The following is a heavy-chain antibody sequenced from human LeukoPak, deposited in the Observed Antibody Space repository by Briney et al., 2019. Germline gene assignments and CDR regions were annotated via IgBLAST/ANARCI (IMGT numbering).Heavy chain of an antibody. CDR1: GYTFTGCY. Sequence: GASVKVSCKASGYTFTGCYMHWVRQAPGQGLEWMGWINPNSGGTNYAQKFQGRVTMTRDTSISTAYMELSRLRSDDTAVYYCARGDRYSGYDWVDYWGQGTLVTVSS. V-gene: IGHV1-2*02. J-gene: IGHJ4*02. D-gene: IGHD5-12*01. CDR2: INPNSGGT. CDR3: ARGDRYSGYDWVDY.